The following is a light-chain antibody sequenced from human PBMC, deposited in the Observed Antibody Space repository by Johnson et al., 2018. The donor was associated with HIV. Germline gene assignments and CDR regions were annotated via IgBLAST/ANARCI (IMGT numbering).Light chain of an antibody. J-gene: IGLJ1*01. CDR3: GTWDSRLRSGF. CDR2: DNN. V-gene: IGLV1-51*01. CDR1: SSNIGNNY. Sequence: QSVLTQPPSVSAAPGQKVTISCSGSSSNIGNNYVAWYKQLPGTAPKLLIYDNNKRPSGTPDRFSGSKSGTSATLGITGLQTGDEADYYCGTWDSRLRSGFFGTGTKVTVL.